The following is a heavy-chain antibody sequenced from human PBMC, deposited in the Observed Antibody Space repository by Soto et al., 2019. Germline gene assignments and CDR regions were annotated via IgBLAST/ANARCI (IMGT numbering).Heavy chain of an antibody. CDR3: ARQDDSSGYYKYDWYFDL. D-gene: IGHD3-22*01. V-gene: IGHV4-39*01. Sequence: QLQLQESGPGLVKPSETLSLTCTVSGGSISSSSYYWGWIRQPPGKGLEWIGSIYYSGSTYYNPSLKSRVTISVDTSKSQFSLKLSSVTAADTAVYYCARQDDSSGYYKYDWYFDLWGRGTLVTVSS. CDR1: GGSISSSSYY. CDR2: IYYSGST. J-gene: IGHJ2*01.